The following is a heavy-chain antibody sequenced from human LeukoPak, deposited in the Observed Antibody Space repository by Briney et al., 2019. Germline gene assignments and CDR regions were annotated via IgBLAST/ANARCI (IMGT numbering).Heavy chain of an antibody. CDR2: IYTSGST. CDR3: AREWVVVITDPWWYFDL. D-gene: IGHD3-22*01. V-gene: IGHV4-4*07. CDR1: GGSISSYY. Sequence: PSETLSLTCTVSGGSISSYYWSWIRQPAGKGLEWIGRIYTSGSTNYNPSLKSRVTMSVDTSKSQFSLKLSSVTAADTAVYYCAREWVVVITDPWWYFDLWGRGTLVTVSS. J-gene: IGHJ2*01.